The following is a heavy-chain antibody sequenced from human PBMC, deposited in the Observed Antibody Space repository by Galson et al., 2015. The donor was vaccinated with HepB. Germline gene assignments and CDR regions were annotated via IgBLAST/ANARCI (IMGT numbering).Heavy chain of an antibody. CDR2: ISAYNGNT. J-gene: IGHJ4*02. Sequence: SVKVSSKASGYTFTSYGISWVRQAPGQGLEWMGWISAYNGNTNYAQKLQGRVTMTTDTSTSTAYMELRSLRSDDTAVYYCARTPKSLLTGKRDYWGQGTLVTVSS. V-gene: IGHV1-18*01. CDR3: ARTPKSLLTGKRDY. D-gene: IGHD3-9*01. CDR1: GYTFTSYG.